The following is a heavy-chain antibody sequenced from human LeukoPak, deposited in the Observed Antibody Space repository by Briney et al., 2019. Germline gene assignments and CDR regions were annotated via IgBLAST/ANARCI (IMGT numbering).Heavy chain of an antibody. CDR2: ISSSSSYI. CDR1: GFTFSSYS. D-gene: IGHD6-19*01. J-gene: IGHJ4*02. V-gene: IGHV3-21*01. CDR3: ARDYSRGSSGWY. Sequence: GGSLRLSCAASGFTFSSYSMNWVRQAPGKGLEWVSSISSSSSYIYYADSVKDRFTISRDNAKNSLYLQMNSLRAEDTAVYYCARDYSRGSSGWYWGQGTLVTVSS.